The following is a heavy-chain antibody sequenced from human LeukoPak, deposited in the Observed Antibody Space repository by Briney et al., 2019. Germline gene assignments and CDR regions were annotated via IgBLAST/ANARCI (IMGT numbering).Heavy chain of an antibody. J-gene: IGHJ5*02. CDR3: ARRKNTAIAMVRGVRGGLNWFDP. Sequence: PSETLSLTCSVSGGSISSSSYYWGWIRQPPGKGLEWIGEINHSGSTNYNPSLKSRVTISVDTSKNQFSLKLSSVTAADTAVYYRARRKNTAIAMVRGVRGGLNWFDPWGQGTLVTVSS. V-gene: IGHV4-39*07. CDR2: INHSGST. D-gene: IGHD3-10*01. CDR1: GGSISSSSYY.